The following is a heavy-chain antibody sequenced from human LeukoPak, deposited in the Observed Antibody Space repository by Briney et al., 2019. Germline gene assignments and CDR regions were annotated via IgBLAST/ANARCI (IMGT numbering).Heavy chain of an antibody. CDR3: AGHTYTGLGDY. Sequence: SETPSLTCTVSGGSLSSYYWSLIRQPPGKGPEWIGYIYYSGSTNYNPSLKSRVTISVDTSKNQFSLKLSSVTAADTAVYYCAGHTYTGLGDYWGQGTLVTVSS. J-gene: IGHJ4*02. CDR1: GGSLSSYY. V-gene: IGHV4-59*01. D-gene: IGHD6-19*01. CDR2: IYYSGST.